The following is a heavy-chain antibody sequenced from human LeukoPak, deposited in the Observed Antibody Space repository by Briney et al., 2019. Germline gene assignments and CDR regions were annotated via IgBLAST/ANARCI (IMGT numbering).Heavy chain of an antibody. V-gene: IGHV1-8*01. CDR1: GYTFTSYD. D-gene: IGHD3-22*01. Sequence: ASVKDSCKASGYTFTSYDINWMRQATGQGLEWMGWMNPNSGNTGYAQKFQGRVTMTRNTSISTAYMELSSLRSEDTAVYYCASGYYDSSGYYPGDYWGQGTLVTVSS. CDR3: ASGYYDSSGYYPGDY. J-gene: IGHJ4*02. CDR2: MNPNSGNT.